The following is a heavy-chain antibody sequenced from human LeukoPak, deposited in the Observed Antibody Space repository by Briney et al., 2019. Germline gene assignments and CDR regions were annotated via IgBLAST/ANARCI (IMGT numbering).Heavy chain of an antibody. CDR2: ISAYNGNT. J-gene: IGHJ6*03. V-gene: IGHV1-18*01. Sequence: ASVKVSCKASGYTFTSYGIGWVRQAPGQGLEWMGWISAYNGNTNYAQKLQGRVTMTTDTSTSTAYMELRSPRSDDTAVYYCARVSDSGSFYYYYYYMDVWGKGTTVTISS. D-gene: IGHD1-26*01. CDR1: GYTFTSYG. CDR3: ARVSDSGSFYYYYYYMDV.